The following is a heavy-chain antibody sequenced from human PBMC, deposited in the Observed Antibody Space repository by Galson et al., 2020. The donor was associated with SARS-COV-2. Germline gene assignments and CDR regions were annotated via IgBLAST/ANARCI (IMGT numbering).Heavy chain of an antibody. CDR3: ARVPLNYYDSSDYYYYHGMDV. J-gene: IGHJ6*02. CDR2: SRNKANSYTT. D-gene: IGHD3-22*01. Sequence: GGSLRLSCGASGFTFSDHYMDWVRQAPGKGLEWVGRSRNKANSYTTEYAASVKGRFTISRDDSRNSLYLQMNSLKTEDTAVYYCARVPLNYYDSSDYYYYHGMDVWGQGTTVTVSS. V-gene: IGHV3-72*01. CDR1: GFTFSDHY.